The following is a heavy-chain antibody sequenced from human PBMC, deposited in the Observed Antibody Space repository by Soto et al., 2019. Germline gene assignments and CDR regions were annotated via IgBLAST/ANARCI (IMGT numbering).Heavy chain of an antibody. D-gene: IGHD6-13*01. V-gene: IGHV3-23*01. J-gene: IGHJ5*02. CDR3: AKAYSNSWPNDWFDP. Sequence: EVQLLESGGGWLQPGGSLRLSCAASGFTFSSYAMNWVRQAPGKGLEWVSGITGSGAGSHYSDSVKGRFTISRDNSKNTLYLQMNSLRAEDTVVYYCAKAYSNSWPNDWFDPWGQGTLVSVSS. CDR2: ITGSGAGS. CDR1: GFTFSSYA.